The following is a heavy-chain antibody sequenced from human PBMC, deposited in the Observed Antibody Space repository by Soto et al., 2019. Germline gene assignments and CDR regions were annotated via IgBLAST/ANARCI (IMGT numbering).Heavy chain of an antibody. Sequence: GGSLRLSCTASGFTFGDYAMSWFRQAPGKGLKWVGFIRSKAYGGTAEYAASVKDRIIMSRDDSKSIAYLQMNSLTTEDTGMYYCTRGPWLANPDYWGQGTLVTVSS. CDR3: TRGPWLANPDY. V-gene: IGHV3-49*03. D-gene: IGHD6-19*01. CDR2: IRSKAYGGTA. CDR1: GFTFGDYA. J-gene: IGHJ4*02.